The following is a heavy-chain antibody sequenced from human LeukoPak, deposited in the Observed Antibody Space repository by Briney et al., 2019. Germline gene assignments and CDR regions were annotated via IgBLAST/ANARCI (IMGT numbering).Heavy chain of an antibody. D-gene: IGHD5-18*01. CDR3: ARARGYSYGLTFDY. CDR2: IYYSGST. Sequence: SETLSLTCTVSGGSISSYYWSWIRQPPGKGLEWIGYIYYSGSTNYNPSLKSRVTISVDPSKNQFSLKLSSVTAADTAVYYCARARGYSYGLTFDYWGQGTLVTVSS. CDR1: GGSISSYY. V-gene: IGHV4-59*01. J-gene: IGHJ4*01.